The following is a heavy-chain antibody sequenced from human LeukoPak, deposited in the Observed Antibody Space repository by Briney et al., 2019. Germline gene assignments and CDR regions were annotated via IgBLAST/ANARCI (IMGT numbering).Heavy chain of an antibody. CDR3: ARLPGVGFLEWLLDY. CDR2: IYPGDSDT. Sequence: GESLKISCKASGYTFSTYWIGWVRQMPGKGLECMGIIYPGDSDTRYSPSFQGQVTISVDKSISTAYLQWSSLKASHTAIYYCARLPGVGFLEWLLDYWGQGTLVTVS. D-gene: IGHD3-3*01. J-gene: IGHJ4*02. V-gene: IGHV5-51*01. CDR1: GYTFSTYW.